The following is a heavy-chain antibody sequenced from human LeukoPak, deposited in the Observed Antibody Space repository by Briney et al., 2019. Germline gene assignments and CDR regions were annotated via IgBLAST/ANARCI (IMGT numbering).Heavy chain of an antibody. CDR2: IYYSGNT. CDR1: GGSISSGDYY. D-gene: IGHD3-10*01. Sequence: SETLSLTCTVSGGSISSGDYYWSWIRRPPGKGLEWIGYIYYSGNTYYNPSLKSRVTISVDTSKNQFSLKLSSVTAADTAVYYCARTDYYGSGSYSYRPYYYGMDVWGQGTTVTVSS. V-gene: IGHV4-30-4*01. CDR3: ARTDYYGSGSYSYRPYYYGMDV. J-gene: IGHJ6*02.